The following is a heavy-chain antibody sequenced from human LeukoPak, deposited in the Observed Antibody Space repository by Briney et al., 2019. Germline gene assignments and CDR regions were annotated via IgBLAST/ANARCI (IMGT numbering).Heavy chain of an antibody. CDR3: ARTKAAGTPYYYYYGMDV. D-gene: IGHD6-13*01. J-gene: IGHJ6*02. CDR1: GGSISSYY. V-gene: IGHV4-59*01. Sequence: SETLSLTCTVSGGSISSYYWSWIRQPSGKGLEWIGYIYYSGSTNYNPSHKSRVTISVDTSKNQFSLKLSSVTAADTAVYYCARTKAAGTPYYYYYGMDVWGQGTTVTVSS. CDR2: IYYSGST.